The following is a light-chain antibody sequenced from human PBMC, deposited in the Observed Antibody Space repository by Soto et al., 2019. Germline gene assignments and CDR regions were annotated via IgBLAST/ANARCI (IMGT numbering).Light chain of an antibody. CDR2: GAS. Sequence: EIVLTQSPGTLSLTPGERATLSCRASQSVSNRYLAWYQQKPGQAPRLLMYGASSRATGIPDTFSGGGSGTDFTLTISRLEPEDFAVYYCQQYGSSPRTFGQGIKVDIK. CDR3: QQYGSSPRT. CDR1: QSVSNRY. V-gene: IGKV3-20*01. J-gene: IGKJ1*01.